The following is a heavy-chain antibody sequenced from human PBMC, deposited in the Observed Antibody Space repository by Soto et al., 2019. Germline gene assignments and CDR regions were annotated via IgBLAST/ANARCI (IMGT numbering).Heavy chain of an antibody. CDR1: GGSIFSSNW. CDR2: IYHSGST. V-gene: IGHV4-4*02. Sequence: QVQLQESGPGLVKPSGTLSLTCAVSGGSIFSSNWWNWVRQSPGKGLEWIGEIYHSGSTNYNPSLKSRVTISVDKPKNQFSLKLSPVTAADTAVYYCARAGAYSSGWYIEYWGQGTLVTVSS. CDR3: ARAGAYSSGWYIEY. J-gene: IGHJ4*02. D-gene: IGHD6-19*01.